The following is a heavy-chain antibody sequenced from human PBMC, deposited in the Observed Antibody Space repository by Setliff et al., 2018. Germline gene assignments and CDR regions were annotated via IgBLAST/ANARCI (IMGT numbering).Heavy chain of an antibody. J-gene: IGHJ4*02. V-gene: IGHV1-2*06. CDR1: GYTFTDYY. CDR3: ARSFYGCFNY. Sequence: ASVKVSCKASGYTFTDYYMHWVRQAPGQGLEWMGRINPNSGGANSAQKFRGRVTMTRDTSISTAYMELSSLRSDDTAVYYCARSFYGCFNYWGQGTLVTVSS. D-gene: IGHD3-10*01. CDR2: INPNSGGA.